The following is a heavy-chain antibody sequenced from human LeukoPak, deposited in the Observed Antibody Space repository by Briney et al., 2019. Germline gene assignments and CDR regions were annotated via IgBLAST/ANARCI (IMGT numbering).Heavy chain of an antibody. CDR1: GGSISSSSYY. V-gene: IGHV4-61*05. CDR2: IYYSGST. Sequence: SETLSLTCTVSGGSISSSSYYWGWIRQPPGKGLEWIGYIYYSGSTNYNPSLKSRVTISVDTSKNQFSLKLSSVTAADTAVYYCARRATMIVIGDDAFDIWGQGTMVTVSS. J-gene: IGHJ3*02. D-gene: IGHD3-22*01. CDR3: ARRATMIVIGDDAFDI.